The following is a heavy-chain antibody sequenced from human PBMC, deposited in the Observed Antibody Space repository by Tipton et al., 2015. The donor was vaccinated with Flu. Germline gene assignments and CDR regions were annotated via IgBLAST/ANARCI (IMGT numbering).Heavy chain of an antibody. V-gene: IGHV3-30*02. CDR3: AKAGFQSGSYFEN. CDR2: IRHYVTNT. CDR1: GFTFSNYG. Sequence: SLRLSCVASGFTFSNYGLHWVRQAPGKRLEWVALIRHYVTNTYYVDSVRGRFTISRDNSKNTVYLQMNNLRGEDTAVYYCAKAGFQSGSYFENWGQGTRVTVSS. J-gene: IGHJ4*02. D-gene: IGHD1-26*01.